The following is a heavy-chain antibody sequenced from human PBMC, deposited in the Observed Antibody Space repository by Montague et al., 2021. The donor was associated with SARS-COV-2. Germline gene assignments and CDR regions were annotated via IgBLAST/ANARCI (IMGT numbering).Heavy chain of an antibody. D-gene: IGHD1-26*01. J-gene: IGHJ3*02. CDR3: AKSAWGVTDAFDI. CDR2: IYSGGSST. V-gene: IGHV3-23*03. Sequence: SLRLSCAASEFAFSSYAMSWVRQAPGKGLEWVSAIYSGGSSTFHADSVKGRFTISRDNSKNTLYLQMNSLRAEDTAVYYCAKSAWGVTDAFDIWGQGTMVTVSS. CDR1: EFAFSSYA.